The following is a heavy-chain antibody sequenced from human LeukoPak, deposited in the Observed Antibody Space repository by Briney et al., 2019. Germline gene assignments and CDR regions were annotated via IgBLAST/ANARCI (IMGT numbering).Heavy chain of an antibody. Sequence: GESLKISCKGSGYSFTSYCIGWVRQMPGKGLEWMGIIYPADSDTRYSPSFQGQVTISADKSISTAYLQWSSLKASDTAMYYCARLFGDSSSPAYYFDYWGQGTLVTVSS. CDR1: GYSFTSYC. CDR3: ARLFGDSSSPAYYFDY. V-gene: IGHV5-51*01. D-gene: IGHD6-19*01. CDR2: IYPADSDT. J-gene: IGHJ4*02.